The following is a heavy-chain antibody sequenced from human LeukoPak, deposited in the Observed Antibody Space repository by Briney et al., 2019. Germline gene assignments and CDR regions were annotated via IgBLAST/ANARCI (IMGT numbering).Heavy chain of an antibody. CDR2: IVVGRGNT. CDR1: GFTFTSSA. J-gene: IGHJ4*02. CDR3: APLHPYDSSGYSPG. D-gene: IGHD3-22*01. Sequence: GASVKVSCKASGFTFTSSAVQWVRQARGQRLEWIGWIVVGRGNTNYAQKFQERGTITRDMSTSTAYMELSSLRSEDTAVYHCAPLHPYDSSGYSPGWGQGTLVTVSS. V-gene: IGHV1-58*01.